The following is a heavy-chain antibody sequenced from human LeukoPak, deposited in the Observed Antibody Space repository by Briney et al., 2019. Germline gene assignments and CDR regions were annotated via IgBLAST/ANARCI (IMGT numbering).Heavy chain of an antibody. CDR3: ARDSSGWYDYYYYYMDV. J-gene: IGHJ6*03. D-gene: IGHD6-19*01. Sequence: ASVKVSCKASGYTFTSYGISWVRQAPGKGLEWMGWISAYNGNTNYAQKLQGRVTMTTDTSTSTAYMELRSLRSDDTAVYYCARDSSGWYDYYYYYMDVWGKGTTVTVSS. CDR2: ISAYNGNT. V-gene: IGHV1-18*01. CDR1: GYTFTSYG.